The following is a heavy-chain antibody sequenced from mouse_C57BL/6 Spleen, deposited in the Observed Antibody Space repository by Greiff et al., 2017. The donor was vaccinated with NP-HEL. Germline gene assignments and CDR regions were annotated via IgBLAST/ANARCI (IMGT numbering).Heavy chain of an antibody. CDR3: ARGSTVVAAYYFDY. CDR1: GYTFTNYW. V-gene: IGHV1-63*01. J-gene: IGHJ2*01. Sequence: VQLQQSGAELVRPGTSVKISCKASGYTFTNYWIGWAKQRPGHGLEWIGDIYPGGGYTNYNEKFKGKATLTADKSSSTAYMQLSSLTSEDSAIYYCARGSTVVAAYYFDYWGQGTTLTVSS. D-gene: IGHD1-1*01. CDR2: IYPGGGYT.